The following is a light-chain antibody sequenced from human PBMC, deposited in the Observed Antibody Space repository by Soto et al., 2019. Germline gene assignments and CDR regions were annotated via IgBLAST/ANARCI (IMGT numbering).Light chain of an antibody. CDR2: GAS. Sequence: EIGMTQSPATLSVSPGERAALSCRASQSVSSNLAWYQQKPGQAPRLLIYGASTRATGIPARFSGSGSGTEFTLTINSLQSEDFAVYYCQQHNNWPRTFGQGTKV. CDR3: QQHNNWPRT. J-gene: IGKJ1*01. CDR1: QSVSSN. V-gene: IGKV3-15*01.